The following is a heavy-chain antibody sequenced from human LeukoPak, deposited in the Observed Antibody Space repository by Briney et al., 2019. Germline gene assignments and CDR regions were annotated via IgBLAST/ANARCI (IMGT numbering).Heavy chain of an antibody. J-gene: IGHJ6*03. CDR2: ISGSGGST. V-gene: IGHV3-23*01. Sequence: GGSLRLSCAASGFTFSSYAMSWVRQAPGKGLEWVSAISGSGGSTYYADSVKGRFTVSRDNSKNTLDLQMNSLRAEDTAVYYCAKDPTYYYYHYMDVWGKGTTVTVSS. CDR1: GFTFSSYA. CDR3: AKDPTYYYYHYMDV.